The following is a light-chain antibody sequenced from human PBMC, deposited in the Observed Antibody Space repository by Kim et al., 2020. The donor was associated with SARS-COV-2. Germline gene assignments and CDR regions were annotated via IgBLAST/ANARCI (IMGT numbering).Light chain of an antibody. CDR3: QQYGDSPPSWT. J-gene: IGKJ1*01. Sequence: EIVLTQSPGTLSLSPGERATLSCRASQTVSNRYVAWYQEKPGQAPRLLIYGTSRRATGIPDRFSGSGSGTDFTLTISRLEPEDFAVYYCQQYGDSPPSWTFGQGTKVDIK. CDR2: GTS. CDR1: QTVSNRY. V-gene: IGKV3-20*01.